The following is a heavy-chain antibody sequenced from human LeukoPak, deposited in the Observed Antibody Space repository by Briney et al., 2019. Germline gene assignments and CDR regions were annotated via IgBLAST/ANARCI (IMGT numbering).Heavy chain of an antibody. D-gene: IGHD3-10*01. CDR2: IIPIFGTA. CDR3: ARDYGSGSNDYYYYMDV. CDR1: GYTFTSYA. J-gene: IGHJ6*03. Sequence: SVKVSCKASGYTFTSYAISWVRQAPGQGLEWMGGIIPIFGTANYAQKFQGRVTITADESTSTAYMELSSLRSEDTAVYYCARDYGSGSNDYYYYMDVWGKGTTVTVSS. V-gene: IGHV1-69*13.